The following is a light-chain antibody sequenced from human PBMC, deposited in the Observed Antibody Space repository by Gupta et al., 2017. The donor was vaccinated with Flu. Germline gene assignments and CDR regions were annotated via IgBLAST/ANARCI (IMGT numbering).Light chain of an antibody. V-gene: IGLV2-8*01. CDR2: AVS. CDR3: SSYSGSNNLWV. Sequence: SSDVGGYNYVSWYQQHPGEAPKLIIYAVSQRPSGVPDRFSGSKSGNTASLTVSGLQADDEADYYCSSYSGSNNLWVFGGGTKLTVL. J-gene: IGLJ3*02. CDR1: SSDVGGYNY.